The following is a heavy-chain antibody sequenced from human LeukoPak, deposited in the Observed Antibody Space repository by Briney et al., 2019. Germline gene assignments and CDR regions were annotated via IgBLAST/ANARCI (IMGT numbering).Heavy chain of an antibody. CDR3: ARVIAAAGTAWKGFDY. CDR1: GGSVSSGSYY. CDR2: IYYSGST. Sequence: SETLSLTCTVSGGSVSSGSYYWSWIRQPPGKGLEWIGYIYYSGSTNYNPSLKSRVTISVDTSKNQFSLKLSSVTAADTAVYYCARVIAAAGTAWKGFDYWGQGTLVTVSS. D-gene: IGHD6-13*01. V-gene: IGHV4-61*01. J-gene: IGHJ4*02.